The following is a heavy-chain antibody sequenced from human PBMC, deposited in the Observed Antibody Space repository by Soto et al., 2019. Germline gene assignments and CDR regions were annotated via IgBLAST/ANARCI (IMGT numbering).Heavy chain of an antibody. D-gene: IGHD2-21*01. CDR3: AGGRHGSSPWLGGVDF. Sequence: QVQLQEWGAGLLKPSETLALTCAVHGGPFSGYYWTWIRQPPGKGLEWVGEINYSGKTNYSPSLKGRFIIFIDTSKSQFSLILNSVTAADTAMYDCAGGRHGSSPWLGGVDFWGQGTMVTVSS. CDR2: INYSGKT. J-gene: IGHJ3*01. CDR1: GGPFSGYY. V-gene: IGHV4-34*01.